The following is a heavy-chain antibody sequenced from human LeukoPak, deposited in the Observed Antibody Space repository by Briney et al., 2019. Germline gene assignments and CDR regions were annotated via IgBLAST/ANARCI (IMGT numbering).Heavy chain of an antibody. CDR1: GGSISSGSYY. D-gene: IGHD6-13*01. J-gene: IGHJ6*03. V-gene: IGHV4-61*02. CDR2: IYTSGST. CDR3: ARGVFNSSRWYEWNENYYYYYYMDV. Sequence: SETLSLTCTVSGGSISSGSYYWSWIRQPAGKGLEWIGRIYTSGSTNYNPSLKSRVTISVDTSKNQFSLKLSSVTAADTAVYYCARGVFNSSRWYEWNENYYYYYYMDVWGKGTTVTISS.